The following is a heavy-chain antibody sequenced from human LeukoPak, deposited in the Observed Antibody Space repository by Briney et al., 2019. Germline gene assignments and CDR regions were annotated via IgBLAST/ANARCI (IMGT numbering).Heavy chain of an antibody. CDR3: ARDSPPLRYFGWLTQYYFDY. D-gene: IGHD3-9*01. CDR2: LRAYNGNT. CDR1: GYTFTSYG. V-gene: IGHV1-18*01. Sequence: ASVKVSCKASGYTFTSYGISWVRQAPGQGLEWMGWLRAYNGNTNYARKLQGRVTMTTDTSTSTAYMELRSLRSDDTAVYYCARDSPPLRYFGWLTQYYFDYWGQGTLVTVSS. J-gene: IGHJ4*02.